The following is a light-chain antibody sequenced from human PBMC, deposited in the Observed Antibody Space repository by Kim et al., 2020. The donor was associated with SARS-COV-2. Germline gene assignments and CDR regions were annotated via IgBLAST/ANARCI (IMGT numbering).Light chain of an antibody. J-gene: IGLJ3*02. CDR3: NSYTTSTWV. V-gene: IGLV2-14*04. Sequence: PGQSITISCTGTSTDVGGYNYVSWYQQHPGKAPKLMIYDVSNRPSGVSNRFSGSKSGNTASLTISGLQAEDEADYYCNSYTTSTWVFGGGTQLTVL. CDR2: DVS. CDR1: STDVGGYNY.